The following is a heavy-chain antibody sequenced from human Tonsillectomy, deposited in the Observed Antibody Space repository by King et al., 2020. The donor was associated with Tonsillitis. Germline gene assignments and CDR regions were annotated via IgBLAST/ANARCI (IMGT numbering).Heavy chain of an antibody. D-gene: IGHD1-26*01. Sequence: VQLVESGAEVKKPGSSVKVSCKASGGTFSGYAINWVRQAPGQGLEWMGRIIPILAIANYAQKFQGRVTITADKSTSTAYMELSSLRSEDTAVYYCAGDRDDSGSFAEIDYWGQGTLVTVSS. CDR2: IIPILAIA. CDR3: AGDRDDSGSFAEIDY. J-gene: IGHJ4*02. CDR1: GGTFSGYA. V-gene: IGHV1-69*09.